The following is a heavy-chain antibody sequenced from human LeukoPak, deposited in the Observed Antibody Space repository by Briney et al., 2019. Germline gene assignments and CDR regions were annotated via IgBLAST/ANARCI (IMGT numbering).Heavy chain of an antibody. V-gene: IGHV4-39*07. J-gene: IGHJ4*02. D-gene: IGHD3-22*01. CDR3: ARNDYYSADY. CDR2: IYYSGST. CDR1: GFTFSSYG. Sequence: GSLRLSCAASGFTFSSYGMHWIRQPPGKGLEWIGSIYYSGSTYYNPSLKSRVTISVDTSKNQFSLKLSSVTAADTAVYHCARNDYYSADYWGQGTLVTVSS.